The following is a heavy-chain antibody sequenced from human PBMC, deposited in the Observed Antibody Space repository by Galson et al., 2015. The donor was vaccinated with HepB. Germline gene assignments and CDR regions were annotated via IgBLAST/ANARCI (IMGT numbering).Heavy chain of an antibody. J-gene: IGHJ4*02. CDR1: GYTFTSYA. CDR3: ARDLEEFLEWPIPPGY. Sequence: SVKVSCKASGYTFTSYAMHWVRQAPGQRLEWMGWINAGNGNTKYSQKFQGRVTITRDTSASTAYMELSSLRSEDTAVYYCARDLEEFLEWPIPPGYWGQGTLVTVSS. CDR2: INAGNGNT. D-gene: IGHD3-3*01. V-gene: IGHV1-3*01.